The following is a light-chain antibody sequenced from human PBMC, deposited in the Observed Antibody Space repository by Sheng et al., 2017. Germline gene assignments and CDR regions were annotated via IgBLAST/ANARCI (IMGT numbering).Light chain of an antibody. V-gene: IGKV1-5*03. Sequence: DVQMTQSPSTLSASVGDRVTLSCRASENINTWLAWYQQKPGKAPRLLLYKASILQDGVPSRFSGSGSGTEFTLTITSLQPDDFATYVCQQYNRRWTFGLGTKVE. CDR3: QQYNRRWT. J-gene: IGKJ1*01. CDR1: ENINTW. CDR2: KAS.